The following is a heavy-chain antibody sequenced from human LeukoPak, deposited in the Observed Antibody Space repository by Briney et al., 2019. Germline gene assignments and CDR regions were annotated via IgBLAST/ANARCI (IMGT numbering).Heavy chain of an antibody. Sequence: SETLSLTCTVSGGSISSSSYYWGWIRQPPGKALEWIGSIYYSGSTYYNPSLKSRVTISVDTSKNQFSLKLSSVTAADTAVYYCARRAYCGGDCYLGHWFDPWGQGTLVTVSS. D-gene: IGHD2-21*01. CDR2: IYYSGST. J-gene: IGHJ5*02. V-gene: IGHV4-39*01. CDR1: GGSISSSSYY. CDR3: ARRAYCGGDCYLGHWFDP.